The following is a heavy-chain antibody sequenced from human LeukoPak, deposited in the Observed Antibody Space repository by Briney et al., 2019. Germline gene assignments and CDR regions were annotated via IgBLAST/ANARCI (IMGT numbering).Heavy chain of an antibody. CDR1: GYAFTGYY. J-gene: IGHJ4*02. D-gene: IGHD2-2*01. Sequence: ASVKVSCKASGYAFTGYYMHWVRQAPGQGLEWMGWINPNSGGTNYAQKFQGRVTMTRDTSISTAYMELSRLRSDDTAVYYCARGLVRSDIVVVAYWGQGTLVTVSS. CDR2: INPNSGGT. V-gene: IGHV1-2*02. CDR3: ARGLVRSDIVVVAY.